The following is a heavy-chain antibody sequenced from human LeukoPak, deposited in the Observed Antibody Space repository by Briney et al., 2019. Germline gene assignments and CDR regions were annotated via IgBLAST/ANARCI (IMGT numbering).Heavy chain of an antibody. J-gene: IGHJ4*02. CDR3: ARGQVAARPIDY. CDR1: GGSISSYY. CDR2: INHSGST. D-gene: IGHD6-6*01. Sequence: SETPSLTCTVSGGSISSYYWSWIRQPPGKGLEWIGEINHSGSTNYNPSLKSRVTISVDTPKNQFSLKLSSVTAADTAVYYCARGQVAARPIDYWGQGTLVTVSS. V-gene: IGHV4-34*01.